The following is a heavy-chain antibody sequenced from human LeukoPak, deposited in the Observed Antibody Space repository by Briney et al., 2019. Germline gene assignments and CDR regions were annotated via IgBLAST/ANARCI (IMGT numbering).Heavy chain of an antibody. CDR2: IYHSGST. V-gene: IGHV4-4*02. CDR1: GGSISSSNW. J-gene: IGHJ4*02. Sequence: SGTLSLTCAVSGGSISSSNWWSWVRQPPGKGLEWIGEIYHSGSTNYNPSLKSRVTISVDKSKNQFSLKLSSVTAADTAVYYCAKQEYSTDWYFDYWGQGTLVTVSS. CDR3: AKQEYSTDWYFDY. D-gene: IGHD6-19*01.